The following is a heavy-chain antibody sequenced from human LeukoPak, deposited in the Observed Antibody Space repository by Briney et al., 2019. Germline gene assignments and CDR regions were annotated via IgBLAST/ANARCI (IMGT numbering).Heavy chain of an antibody. CDR1: GFTFSNYW. CDR2: IKQDGSEK. J-gene: IGHJ4*02. V-gene: IGHV3-7*01. Sequence: GGSLRLSCVASGFTFSNYWMSWVRQAPGKGLEWVANIKQDGSEKYYVDSVKGRFTISRDNAKKSLYLQMNSLRAEDTAVYYCARRRYSGSSQHFDYWGQGTLVTVSS. CDR3: ARRRYSGSSQHFDY. D-gene: IGHD1-26*01.